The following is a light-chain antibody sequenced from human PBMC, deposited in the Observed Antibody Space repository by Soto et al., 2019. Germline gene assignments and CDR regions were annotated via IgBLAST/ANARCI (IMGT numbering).Light chain of an antibody. Sequence: DIQMTQSPSTLSSTAGDRVTITCRASQSISSWLAGYQHKPGKAPKLLIYDASNLDSGVPSRFSGSGSGTEFSLTISNLQPDACATYYCQQYENYWTFGQGTRVEIK. V-gene: IGKV1-5*01. CDR3: QQYENYWT. J-gene: IGKJ1*01. CDR2: DAS. CDR1: QSISSW.